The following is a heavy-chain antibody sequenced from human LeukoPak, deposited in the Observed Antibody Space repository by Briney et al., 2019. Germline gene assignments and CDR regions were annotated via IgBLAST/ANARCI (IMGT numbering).Heavy chain of an antibody. J-gene: IGHJ4*02. CDR3: ARVSLPGTTYPPLDY. D-gene: IGHD1-1*01. CDR1: GYTFSIYY. Sequence: GASVKISCKAFGYTFSIYYIHWVRQAPRQGLEWMGVINPRSDSTTYAQKFQGRVTLTSDTSTDTVYMDLSSMRSDDTAVYYCARVSLPGTTYPPLDYWGQGTLVTVSS. V-gene: IGHV1-46*01. CDR2: INPRSDST.